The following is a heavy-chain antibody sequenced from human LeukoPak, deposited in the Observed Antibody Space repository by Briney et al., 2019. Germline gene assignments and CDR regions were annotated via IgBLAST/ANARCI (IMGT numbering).Heavy chain of an antibody. CDR2: IYSDNT. J-gene: IGHJ4*02. V-gene: IGHV3-66*03. CDR3: AKYYYDSSGYYRYFDY. D-gene: IGHD3-22*01. Sequence: GGSLRLSCTVSGFTVSSNSMSWVRQAPGKGLEWVSFIYSDNTHYSDSVKGRFTISRDNSKNTLYLQMNSLRAEDTAVYYCAKYYYDSSGYYRYFDYWGQGTLVTVSS. CDR1: GFTVSSNS.